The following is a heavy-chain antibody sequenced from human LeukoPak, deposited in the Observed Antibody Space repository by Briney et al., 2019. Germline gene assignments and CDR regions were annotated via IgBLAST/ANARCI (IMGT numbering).Heavy chain of an antibody. CDR1: GGSFSGYY. CDR2: INHSGST. J-gene: IGHJ5*02. Sequence: SETLSLTCAVYGGSFSGYYWSWIRQPPGKGLEWIGEINHSGSTNYNPSLKSRVTISVDTSKNQFSLKLSSVTAADTAVYYCARGRPGYSSSWYRANWFDPWGQGTLVTVSS. D-gene: IGHD6-13*01. CDR3: ARGRPGYSSSWYRANWFDP. V-gene: IGHV4-34*01.